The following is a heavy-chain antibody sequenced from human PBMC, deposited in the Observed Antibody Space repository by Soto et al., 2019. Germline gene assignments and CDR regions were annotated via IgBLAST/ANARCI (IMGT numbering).Heavy chain of an antibody. CDR3: TTAEYSGGWNNYWYFDL. V-gene: IGHV3-23*01. Sequence: GGSLRLSCTASGFNFISYAMSWVRQAPGKGLEWVSAISGSGGSTYYADSVKGRFTISRDNSKNALYLQMNSLRAEDTAVYYCTTAEYSGGWNNYWYFDLWGRGTLVTVSS. J-gene: IGHJ2*01. CDR1: GFNFISYA. CDR2: ISGSGGST. D-gene: IGHD6-19*01.